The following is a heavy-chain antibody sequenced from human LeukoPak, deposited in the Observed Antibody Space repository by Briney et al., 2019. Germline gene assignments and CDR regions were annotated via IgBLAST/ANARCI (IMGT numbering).Heavy chain of an antibody. J-gene: IGHJ4*02. CDR3: ARAMRRIAVAQALDY. D-gene: IGHD6-19*01. CDR2: INHSGST. CDR1: GGSFSGYY. V-gene: IGHV4-34*01. Sequence: PSETLSLTCAVYGGSFSGYYWSWIRQPPGKGLEWIGEINHSGSTNYNPSLKSRVTISVDTSKNQFSLKLSSVTAADTAVYYCARAMRRIAVAQALDYWGQGTLVTVSS.